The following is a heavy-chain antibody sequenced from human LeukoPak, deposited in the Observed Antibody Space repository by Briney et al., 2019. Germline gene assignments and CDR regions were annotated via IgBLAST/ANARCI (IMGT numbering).Heavy chain of an antibody. CDR3: ARAVPFGHNNKATHFDY. CDR2: INTNTGNP. J-gene: IGHJ4*02. CDR1: GYTFTNHT. V-gene: IGHV7-4-1*02. Sequence: ASVKVSCKASGYTFTNHTMNWVRQAPGQGLEWMGWINTNTGNPTYAQGFTGRFVFSLDTSVSTAFLQISSLKAEDTAVYYCARAVPFGHNNKATHFDYWGQGTLVTVSS. D-gene: IGHD5-18*01.